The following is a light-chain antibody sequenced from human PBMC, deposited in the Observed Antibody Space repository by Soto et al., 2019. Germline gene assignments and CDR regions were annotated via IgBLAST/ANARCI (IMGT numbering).Light chain of an antibody. J-gene: IGKJ4*01. CDR2: AAS. V-gene: IGKV1-27*01. CDR1: RSVDLW. Sequence: DNQMTQSPSTLSASVGDRVTITCRASRSVDLWLAWYQQKPGKAPKLLIYAASTLQAGVPSRFSGSGSGTDFTLTISSLQPEDVAAYYCQKYNSAPLTFGGGTKVDIK. CDR3: QKYNSAPLT.